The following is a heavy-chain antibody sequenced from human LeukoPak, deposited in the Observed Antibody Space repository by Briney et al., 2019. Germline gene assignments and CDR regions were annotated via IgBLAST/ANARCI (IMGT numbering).Heavy chain of an antibody. CDR3: AKGLFSSGWYFGS. Sequence: GGSLRLSCAASGFSFSSYAMSWVRQAPGKGLEFVSAIGGSGDSTYYADSVKGRFTISRDNSKSTLYLQMSSLRVEDTALYYCAKGLFSSGWYFGSWGQGTLVTVSS. CDR1: GFSFSSYA. V-gene: IGHV3-23*01. D-gene: IGHD6-19*01. J-gene: IGHJ5*02. CDR2: IGGSGDST.